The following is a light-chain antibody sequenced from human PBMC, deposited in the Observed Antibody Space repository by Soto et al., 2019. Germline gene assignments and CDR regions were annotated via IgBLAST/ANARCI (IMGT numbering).Light chain of an antibody. J-gene: IGKJ2*01. CDR3: QLYGGSNMFS. CDR1: QSISSSY. V-gene: IGKV3-20*01. Sequence: EIVLTQSPGTLSLSPGEGAALSCRTSQSISSSYLAWYQQKPGQAPRLLIYAASSRATGIPDRFSGSGSGTDSSLTISRMEPEDFEVYYCQLYGGSNMFSFSQGTKLEIK. CDR2: AAS.